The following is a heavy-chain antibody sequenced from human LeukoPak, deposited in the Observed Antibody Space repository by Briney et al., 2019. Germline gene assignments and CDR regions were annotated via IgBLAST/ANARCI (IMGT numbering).Heavy chain of an antibody. J-gene: IGHJ5*02. D-gene: IGHD2-8*01. V-gene: IGHV4-39*01. Sequence: PSETLSLTCTVSGGSIGSSSWYWGRIRQSPGKGLEWIGMINYSGSTHYNPSLKNRVTISVDTSRNQFSVKLNSMTATDTAMYFCATLPGGLRANWFDPWGQGTLVTVSS. CDR3: ATLPGGLRANWFDP. CDR2: INYSGST. CDR1: GGSIGSSSWY.